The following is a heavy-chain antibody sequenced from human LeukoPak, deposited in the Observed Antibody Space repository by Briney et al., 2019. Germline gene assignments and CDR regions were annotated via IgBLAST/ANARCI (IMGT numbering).Heavy chain of an antibody. Sequence: KSSETLSLTCTVSGGSISSSSYYWGWIRQPPGKGLEWIGSIYYSGSTNYNPSLKSRVTISVDTSKNQFSLKLSSVTAADTAVYYCARVVPLNYDFWSGYLNWFDPWGQGTLVTVSS. CDR3: ARVVPLNYDFWSGYLNWFDP. J-gene: IGHJ5*02. CDR2: IYYSGST. V-gene: IGHV4-39*07. D-gene: IGHD3-3*01. CDR1: GGSISSSSYY.